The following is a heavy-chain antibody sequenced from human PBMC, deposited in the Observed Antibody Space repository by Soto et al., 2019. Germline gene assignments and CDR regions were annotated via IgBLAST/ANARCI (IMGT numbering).Heavy chain of an antibody. J-gene: IGHJ4*02. CDR1: GYSFTSYW. CDR2: IYPGDSDT. CDR3: ARGRYYYDSSGYYYAYFDY. V-gene: IGHV5-51*01. Sequence: GESLKISCKGSGYSFTSYWIGWVRQMPGKGLEWMGIIYPGDSDTRYSPSFQGQVTISPDKSISTAYLQWSSLKASDTAMYYCARGRYYYDSSGYYYAYFDYWGPGTLVRVSS. D-gene: IGHD3-22*01.